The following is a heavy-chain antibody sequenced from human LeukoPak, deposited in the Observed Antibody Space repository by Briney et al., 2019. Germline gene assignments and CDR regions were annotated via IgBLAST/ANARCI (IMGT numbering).Heavy chain of an antibody. CDR2: IKQDGSDK. CDR3: AREGTNPYFDY. CDR1: GFTFDDYA. Sequence: GGSLRLSCAASGFTFDDYAMHWVRQAPGKGLEWVANIKQDGSDKYYVDSVKGRFTISRDNAKNSLYLQMNSLRAEDTAVYYCAREGTNPYFDYWGQGTLVTVSS. V-gene: IGHV3-7*01. J-gene: IGHJ4*02.